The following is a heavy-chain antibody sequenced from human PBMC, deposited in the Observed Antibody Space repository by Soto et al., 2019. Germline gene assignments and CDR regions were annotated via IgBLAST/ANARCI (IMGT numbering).Heavy chain of an antibody. J-gene: IGHJ3*02. CDR1: GFTFSSYS. Sequence: GSLRLSCAASGFTFSSYSMNWVRQAPGKGLEWVSSISSSSSYIYYADSVKGRFTISRDNAKNSLYLQMNSLRAEDTAVDYCASDGQQLAPSGAFDIWGQGTMVTVSS. CDR3: ASDGQQLAPSGAFDI. D-gene: IGHD6-13*01. V-gene: IGHV3-21*01. CDR2: ISSSSSYI.